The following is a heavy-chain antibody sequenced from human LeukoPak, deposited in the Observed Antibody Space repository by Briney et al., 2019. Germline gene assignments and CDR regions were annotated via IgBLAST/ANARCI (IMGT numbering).Heavy chain of an antibody. V-gene: IGHV3-23*01. CDR1: GFTFSSYA. CDR3: TRDLMDYDVSTGLHHYYMDV. CDR2: ISGSGGST. D-gene: IGHD3-9*01. J-gene: IGHJ6*02. Sequence: GGSLRLSCAASGFTFSSYAISWVRQAPGKGLEWVSAISGSGGSTYYADSVKGRFTISRDNSKNALYLQMNTLRVEDTAVYYCTRDLMDYDVSTGLHHYYMDVWGQGTTVTVSS.